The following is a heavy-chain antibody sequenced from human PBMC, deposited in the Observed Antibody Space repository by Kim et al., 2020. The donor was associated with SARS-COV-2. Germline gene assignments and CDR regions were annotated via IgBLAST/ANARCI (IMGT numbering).Heavy chain of an antibody. CDR3: AKSDRITMIVVVTMIDY. J-gene: IGHJ4*02. CDR2: ISGSGGST. V-gene: IGHV3-23*01. D-gene: IGHD3-22*01. Sequence: GGSLRPSCAASGFTFSSYAMSWVRQAPGKGLEWVSAISGSGGSTYYADSVKGRFTISRDNSKNTLYLQMNSLRAEDTAVYYCAKSDRITMIVVVTMIDYWGQGTLVTVSS. CDR1: GFTFSSYA.